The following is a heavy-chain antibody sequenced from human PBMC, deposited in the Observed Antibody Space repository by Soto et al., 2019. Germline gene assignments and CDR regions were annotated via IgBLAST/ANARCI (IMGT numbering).Heavy chain of an antibody. J-gene: IGHJ6*03. Sequence: AGCTKLGCAASRLTFCSYAMSWFRQEPGKGLEWVSAISGSGGSTYYADSVKGRFTISRDNSKNTLYLQLNSLRAEDTAVYYSAKHLRPYYYYMDVWGKGTTVTVSS. CDR2: ISGSGGST. CDR1: RLTFCSYA. CDR3: AKHLRPYYYYMDV. V-gene: IGHV3-23*01.